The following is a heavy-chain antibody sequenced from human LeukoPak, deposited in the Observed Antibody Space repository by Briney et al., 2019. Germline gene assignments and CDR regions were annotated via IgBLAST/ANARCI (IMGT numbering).Heavy chain of an antibody. CDR1: GYTFTGYY. CDR2: INPNSGGT. CDR3: ARGSGITIFGVVINPDDAFDI. D-gene: IGHD3-3*01. J-gene: IGHJ3*02. Sequence: GASVKVSCKASGYTFTGYYMHWVRQAPGQGLEWMGWINPNSGGTNYAQKFQGRVTMTRDTSISTAYMELSRLRSDDTAVYYCARGSGITIFGVVINPDDAFDIWGQGTMVTVSS. V-gene: IGHV1-2*02.